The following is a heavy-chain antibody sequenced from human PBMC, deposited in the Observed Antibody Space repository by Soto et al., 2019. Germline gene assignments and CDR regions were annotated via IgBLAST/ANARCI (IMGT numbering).Heavy chain of an antibody. CDR1: GGSFSGYY. D-gene: IGHD6-19*01. V-gene: IGHV4-34*01. CDR2: INHSGST. CDR3: ARGLITGSHYSGGWYYFDS. J-gene: IGHJ4*02. Sequence: SETLSLTCAVYGGSFSGYYWTWIRQPPGTGLEWIGEINHSGSTNYNPSLKSRVAISVHTSNNQFSLKLTSVTAADTAVYYCARGLITGSHYSGGWYYFDSWGQGTQVTVSS.